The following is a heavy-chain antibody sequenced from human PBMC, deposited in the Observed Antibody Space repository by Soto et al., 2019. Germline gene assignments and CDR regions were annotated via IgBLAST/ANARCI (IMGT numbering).Heavy chain of an antibody. CDR1: GGSISSYY. Sequence: QVQLQESGPGLVKPSETLSLTCTVSGGSISSYYWSWIRQPPGKGLEWIGYIYYSGSTNYNPSLKSRVTISVDTSKNQFSLNLSSVTAADTAVYYCARGYSNYVSYYYMDVWGKGTTVTVSS. J-gene: IGHJ6*03. D-gene: IGHD4-4*01. CDR2: IYYSGST. CDR3: ARGYSNYVSYYYMDV. V-gene: IGHV4-59*01.